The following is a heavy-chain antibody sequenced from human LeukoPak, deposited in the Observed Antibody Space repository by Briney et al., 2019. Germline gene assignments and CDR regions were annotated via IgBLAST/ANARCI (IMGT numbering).Heavy chain of an antibody. J-gene: IGHJ4*02. CDR2: IRYDGSNK. CDR3: AKEGYYDFWSGYRHPFDY. V-gene: IGHV3-30*02. CDR1: GFTFSSYG. D-gene: IGHD3-3*01. Sequence: GGSLRLSCAASGFTFSSYGMHWVRQAPSKGLEWVAFIRYDGSNKYYADSVKGRFTISRDNSKNTLYLQMNSLRAEDTAVYYCAKEGYYDFWSGYRHPFDYWGQGTLVTVSS.